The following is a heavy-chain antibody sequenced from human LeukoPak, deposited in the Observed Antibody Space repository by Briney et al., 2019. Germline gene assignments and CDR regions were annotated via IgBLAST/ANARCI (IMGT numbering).Heavy chain of an antibody. D-gene: IGHD3-22*01. CDR3: ARDLRVFDSNGYDAFDI. J-gene: IGHJ3*02. CDR2: SSAYKGNT. Sequence: ASVKVSCKASGYTFTSYGISWVRQAPGQGLEWMGWSSAYKGNTDYAQNLQGRVTMTTDTSTSTAYMELRSLRSDDTAVYYCARDLRVFDSNGYDAFDIWGQGTMVTVSS. V-gene: IGHV1-18*01. CDR1: GYTFTSYG.